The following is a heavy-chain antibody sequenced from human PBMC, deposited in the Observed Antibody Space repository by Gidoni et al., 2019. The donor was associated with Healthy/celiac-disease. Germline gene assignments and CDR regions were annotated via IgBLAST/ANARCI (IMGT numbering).Heavy chain of an antibody. J-gene: IGHJ5*02. Sequence: QLQLQESGPGLVKPSETLSLTCTVSGGSISSSSYYWGWIRQPPGKGLEWIGSIYYSGSTYYNPSLKSRVTISVDTSKNQFSLKLSSVTAADTAVYYCARPHDYGGNYRGGFDPWGQGTLVTVSS. D-gene: IGHD4-17*01. V-gene: IGHV4-39*01. CDR2: IYYSGST. CDR1: GGSISSSSYY. CDR3: ARPHDYGGNYRGGFDP.